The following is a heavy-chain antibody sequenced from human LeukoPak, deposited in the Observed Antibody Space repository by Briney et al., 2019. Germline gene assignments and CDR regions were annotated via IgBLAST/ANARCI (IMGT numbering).Heavy chain of an antibody. CDR2: IYSGGST. CDR1: GFTVSSNY. D-gene: IGHD6-13*01. V-gene: IGHV3-53*01. CDR3: ARVGSSSPPRV. Sequence: AGGSLRLSCAASGFTVSSNYMSWVRQAPGKGLEWVSVIYSGGSTYYADSVKGRFTISRDNSKNTLYLQMNSLRAEDTAVYYCARVGSSSPPRVWGQGTLVTVSS. J-gene: IGHJ4*02.